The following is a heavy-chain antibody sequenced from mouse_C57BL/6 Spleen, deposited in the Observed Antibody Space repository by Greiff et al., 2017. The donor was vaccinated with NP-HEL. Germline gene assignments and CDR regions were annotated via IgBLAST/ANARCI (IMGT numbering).Heavy chain of an antibody. D-gene: IGHD6-5*01. J-gene: IGHJ4*01. CDR2: IDPSDSET. CDR3: ARCGDPYAYAMSY. Sequence: VKLQQPGAELVRPGSSVKLSCKASGYTFTSYWMHWVKQRPIQGLEWIGNIDPSDSETHYNQKFKDKATLTVDKSSSTAYMQLSSLTSEDSAVYYCARCGDPYAYAMSYWGQGTSVTVSS. V-gene: IGHV1-52*01. CDR1: GYTFTSYW.